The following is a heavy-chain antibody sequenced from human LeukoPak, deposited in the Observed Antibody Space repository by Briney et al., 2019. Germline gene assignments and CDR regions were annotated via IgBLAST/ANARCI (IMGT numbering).Heavy chain of an antibody. CDR1: GGSISGYY. J-gene: IGHJ5*02. V-gene: IGHV4-59*01. CDR3: ARETPPKSGYHYRRANWFDP. D-gene: IGHD3-22*01. Sequence: PSETLSLTCTVSGGSISGYYWSWIRQPPGKGLEWIGYIYYSGSTNYNPSLKSRVTISVDTSKNQFSLKLSSVTAADTAVYYCARETPPKSGYHYRRANWFDPWGQGTLVTVSS. CDR2: IYYSGST.